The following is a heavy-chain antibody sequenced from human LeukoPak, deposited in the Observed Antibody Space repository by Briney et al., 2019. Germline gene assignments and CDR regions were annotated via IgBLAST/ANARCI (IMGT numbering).Heavy chain of an antibody. CDR2: ISVSGAST. D-gene: IGHD3-16*01. Sequence: QSGGSLRLSCAASGLTFNSSAMNWVRQAPGKGLEWVSTISVSGASTYYADSVKGRFTIPRDNSKNTRYLQMNMQCAEGTGVYYCAGAAGGSSDYWGQGTLVTVSS. V-gene: IGHV3-23*01. J-gene: IGHJ4*02. CDR1: GLTFNSSA. CDR3: AGAAGGSSDY.